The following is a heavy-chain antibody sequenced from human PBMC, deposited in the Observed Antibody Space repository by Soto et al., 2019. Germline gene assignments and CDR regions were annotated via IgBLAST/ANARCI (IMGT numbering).Heavy chain of an antibody. CDR1: GGTFSSYA. Sequence: QVQLVQSGAEVKKPGSSVKVSCKASGGTFSSYAISWVRQAPGQGLEWMGGIIPIFGTANYAQKFQGRVTXXAXEXRSTAYMELSSLRSEDTAVYYCARVPTDSYGNSFDYWGQGTLVTVSS. J-gene: IGHJ4*02. D-gene: IGHD4-4*01. V-gene: IGHV1-69*12. CDR2: IIPIFGTA. CDR3: ARVPTDSYGNSFDY.